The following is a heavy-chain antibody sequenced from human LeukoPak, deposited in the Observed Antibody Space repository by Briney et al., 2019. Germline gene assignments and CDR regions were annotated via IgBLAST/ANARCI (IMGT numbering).Heavy chain of an antibody. CDR2: XSGSGGRT. CDR3: ARGRGESIAATGED. V-gene: IGHV3-23*01. J-gene: IGHJ4*02. Sequence: GGSLRLSCAASGFIFSSYAMTWVRQAPGKGLEXXXXXSGSGGRTPYTDSVKGRFTISRDNSKNTLYLQMNSLRAEDTAVYFCARGRGESIAATGEDWGQGTLVTVSS. D-gene: IGHD6-13*01. CDR1: GFIFSSYA.